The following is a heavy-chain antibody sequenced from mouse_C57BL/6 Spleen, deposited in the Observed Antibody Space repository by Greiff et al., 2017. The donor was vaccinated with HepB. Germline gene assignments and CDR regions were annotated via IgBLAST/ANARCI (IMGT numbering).Heavy chain of an antibody. CDR2: IYPGNSDT. CDR1: GYTFTSYW. Sequence: EVQLQQSGTVLARPGASVKMSCKTSGYTFTSYWMHWVKQRPGQGLEWIGAIYPGNSDTSYNQKFKGKAKLTAVTSASTAYMEPSSLTNEDSAVYYCTRDYGNPFAYWGQGTLVTVSA. V-gene: IGHV1-5*01. J-gene: IGHJ3*01. CDR3: TRDYGNPFAY. D-gene: IGHD2-1*01.